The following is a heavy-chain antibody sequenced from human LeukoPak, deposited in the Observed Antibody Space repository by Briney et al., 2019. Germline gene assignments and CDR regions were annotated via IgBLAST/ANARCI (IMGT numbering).Heavy chain of an antibody. J-gene: IGHJ4*02. V-gene: IGHV3-7*01. Sequence: PGGSLRLSCAASGFTFTSHWMTWVRQAPGRWLEWVANIRGDGGDKYYVDSVKGRFTISRDNAKNSVYLQMNSLRGEDTAVYYCARDIDRAHGDWGQGTLVTVSS. D-gene: IGHD2-15*01. CDR2: IRGDGGDK. CDR3: ARDIDRAHGD. CDR1: GFTFTSHW.